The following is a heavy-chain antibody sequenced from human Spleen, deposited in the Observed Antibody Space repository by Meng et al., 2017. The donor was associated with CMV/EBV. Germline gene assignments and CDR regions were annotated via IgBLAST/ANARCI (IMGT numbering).Heavy chain of an antibody. V-gene: IGHV1-69*08. CDR2: IIPIAGTT. CDR1: GGSLSSNS. D-gene: IGHD6-19*01. CDR3: VRGLAGAMG. J-gene: IGHJ4*02. Sequence: KVTCKASGGSLSSNSSSWVRQAPGQGLEWMGRIIPIAGTTNYAQKFQGRVTITADKATTTAYMELSSLRSEDTAVYYCVRGLAGAMGWGQGTLVTVSS.